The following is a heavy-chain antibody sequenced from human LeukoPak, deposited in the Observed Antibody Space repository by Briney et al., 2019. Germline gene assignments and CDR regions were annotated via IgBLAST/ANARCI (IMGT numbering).Heavy chain of an antibody. Sequence: PGRSLRLSCAASGFTFSSYAMHWVRQAPGKGLEWVSVIYSGGSTYYADSVKGRFTISRDNSKNTLYLQMNSLRAEDTAVYYCAGNRWYSSGWLDYWGQGTLVTVSS. CDR1: GFTFSSYA. CDR2: IYSGGST. D-gene: IGHD6-19*01. CDR3: AGNRWYSSGWLDY. J-gene: IGHJ4*02. V-gene: IGHV3-66*01.